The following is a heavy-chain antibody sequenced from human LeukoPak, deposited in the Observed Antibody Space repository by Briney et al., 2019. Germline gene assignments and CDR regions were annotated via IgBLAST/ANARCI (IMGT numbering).Heavy chain of an antibody. J-gene: IGHJ4*02. D-gene: IGHD3-10*01. CDR3: ARVVTMVRGVIILTKYFDY. V-gene: IGHV4-59*12. CDR2: IYYSGST. Sequence: SETLSLTCTVSGGSISSYYWSWIRQPPGKGLEWIGYIYYSGSTYYNPSLKSRVTISVDTSKNQFSLKLSSVTAADTAVYYCARVVTMVRGVIILTKYFDYWGQGTLVTVSS. CDR1: GGSISSYY.